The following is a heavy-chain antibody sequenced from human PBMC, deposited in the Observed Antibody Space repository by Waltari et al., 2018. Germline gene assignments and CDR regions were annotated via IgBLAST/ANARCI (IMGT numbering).Heavy chain of an antibody. J-gene: IGHJ4*02. Sequence: EVQLLESGGGLVQPGGYLRLSCAASGFTFRSYAMSWVRQAPGKGLEWVSAISGSGGSTYYADSVKGRFTISRDNSKNTLYLQMNSLRAEDTAVYYCAKDLGAARAYYFDYWGQGTLVTVSS. D-gene: IGHD6-6*01. CDR3: AKDLGAARAYYFDY. CDR2: ISGSGGST. CDR1: GFTFRSYA. V-gene: IGHV3-23*01.